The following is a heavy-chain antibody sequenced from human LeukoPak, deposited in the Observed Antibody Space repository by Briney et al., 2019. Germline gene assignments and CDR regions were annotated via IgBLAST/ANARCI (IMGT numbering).Heavy chain of an antibody. CDR2: INHSGST. J-gene: IGHJ4*02. Sequence: KPSETLSLTCAVYGGPFSGYYWSWIRQPPGKGLEWIGEINHSGSTNYNPSLKSRVTISVDTSKNQFSLKLSSVTAADTAVYYCARGGGGYDFAPNDYWGQGTLVTVSS. V-gene: IGHV4-34*01. CDR1: GGPFSGYY. CDR3: ARGGGGYDFAPNDY. D-gene: IGHD5-12*01.